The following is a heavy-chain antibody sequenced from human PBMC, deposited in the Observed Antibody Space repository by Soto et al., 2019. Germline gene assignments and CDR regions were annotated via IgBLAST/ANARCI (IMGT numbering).Heavy chain of an antibody. J-gene: IGHJ6*03. CDR2: IYYSGST. CDR1: GGSISSGGYY. D-gene: IGHD2-15*01. CDR3: ARVRVVVAATKTFYYYMDV. V-gene: IGHV4-31*03. Sequence: SETLSLTCTVSGGSISSGGYYWSWIRQHPGKGLEWIGYIYYSGSTYYNPSLKSRVTISVDTSKNQFSLKLSSVTAADTAVYYCARVRVVVAATKTFYYYMDVWGKGTTVTVSS.